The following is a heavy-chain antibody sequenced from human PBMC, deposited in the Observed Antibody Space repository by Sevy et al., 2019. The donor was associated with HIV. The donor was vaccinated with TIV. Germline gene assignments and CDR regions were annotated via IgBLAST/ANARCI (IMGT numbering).Heavy chain of an antibody. CDR3: ARAPLHSSSWTLLPYGMDV. J-gene: IGHJ6*02. Sequence: GGSLRLSCAASGFTFSSYAMHWVRQAPGKGLEWVAVISYDGSNKYYADSVKGRFTISRDNSKNTLYLQMNSLRAEDTAVYYCARAPLHSSSWTLLPYGMDVWGQGTTVTVSS. CDR2: ISYDGSNK. CDR1: GFTFSSYA. V-gene: IGHV3-30-3*01. D-gene: IGHD6-13*01.